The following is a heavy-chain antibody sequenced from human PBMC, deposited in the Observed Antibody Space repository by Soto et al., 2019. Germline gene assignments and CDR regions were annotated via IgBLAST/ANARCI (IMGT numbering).Heavy chain of an antibody. CDR3: AGSKSTFDI. Sequence: QVQLVQSGAEVKKPGLSVKVSCKASGGTLSSYAISWVRQAPGQGLEWMGGIIPIFGTSNYAQKFQGRVTITADRSTSTTYMEVSSLRSEDTAVYYCAGSKSTFDIWGQGTMVTVSS. CDR1: GGTLSSYA. J-gene: IGHJ3*02. V-gene: IGHV1-69*06. CDR2: IIPIFGTS.